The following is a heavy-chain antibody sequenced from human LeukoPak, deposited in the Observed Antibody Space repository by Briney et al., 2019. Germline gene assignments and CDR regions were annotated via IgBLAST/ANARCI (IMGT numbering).Heavy chain of an antibody. V-gene: IGHV3-30*03. D-gene: IGHD6-13*01. Sequence: PGGSLRLSCAASGFTFSSYGMHWVRQAPGKGLEWVAVISYDGSNKYYADSVKGRFTISRDNSKNTLYLQMNSLRAEDTAVYYCPTIRGYTSSWPFDYWGQGALVTVSS. CDR3: PTIRGYTSSWPFDY. J-gene: IGHJ4*02. CDR2: ISYDGSNK. CDR1: GFTFSSYG.